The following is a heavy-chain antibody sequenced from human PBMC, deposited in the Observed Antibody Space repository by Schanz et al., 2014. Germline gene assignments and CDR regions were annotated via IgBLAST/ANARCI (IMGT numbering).Heavy chain of an antibody. Sequence: VQLVESGGGVVQPGRSLRLSCAASGFTFSSYGMHWVRQAPGKGLEWVSIIYPDGSTNYGDSMKGRFTVSRDEWKNTLYLQMNSLRGEDSAVYYCARPSGSYFWAFDIWGQGTMVTVPS. CDR1: GFTFSSYG. D-gene: IGHD3-10*01. V-gene: IGHV3-NL1*01. CDR3: ARPSGSYFWAFDI. CDR2: IYPDGST. J-gene: IGHJ3*02.